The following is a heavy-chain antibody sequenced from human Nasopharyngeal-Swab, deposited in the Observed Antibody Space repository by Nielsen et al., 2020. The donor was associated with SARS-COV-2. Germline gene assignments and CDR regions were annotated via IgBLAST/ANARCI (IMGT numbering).Heavy chain of an antibody. J-gene: IGHJ4*02. CDR3: ARGRPRGGSGSYGY. V-gene: IGHV1-8*01. D-gene: IGHD3-10*01. CDR1: GYTFTSYD. Sequence: ASVKVSCKASGYTFTSYDINWVRQATGQRLEWMGWMNPNSGNTGYAQKFQGRVTMTRNTSISTAYMELSSLRSDDTAVYYCARGRPRGGSGSYGYWGQGTLVTVSS. CDR2: MNPNSGNT.